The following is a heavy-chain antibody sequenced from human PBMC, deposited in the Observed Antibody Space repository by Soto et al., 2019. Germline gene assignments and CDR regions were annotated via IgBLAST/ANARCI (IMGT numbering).Heavy chain of an antibody. CDR1: GGSISSSSYY. CDR3: ARLTMVRGVIITVGWFDP. V-gene: IGHV4-39*01. D-gene: IGHD3-10*01. J-gene: IGHJ5*02. CDR2: IYYSGST. Sequence: QLQLQESGPGLVKPSETLSLTCTVSGGSISSSSYYWGWIRQPPGKGLEWIGSIYYSGSTYYNPSLKSGVIISVDTSKNQFSLKLSSVTAADTAVYYCARLTMVRGVIITVGWFDPWGQGTLVTVSS.